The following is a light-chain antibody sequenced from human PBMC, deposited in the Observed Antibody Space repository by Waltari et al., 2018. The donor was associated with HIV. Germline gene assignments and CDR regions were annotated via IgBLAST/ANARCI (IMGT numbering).Light chain of an antibody. CDR3: QNYDSVPVA. V-gene: IGKV1-27*01. J-gene: IGKJ5*01. CDR1: RDISND. CDR2: AAS. Sequence: DIQMSQAPSSLSASVGDRVTITCRASRDISNDLAGYQKKSGEVPKLLMYAASALRSGVPSRFLGSGSETYFTLTINGLQPEDVGSYYCQNYDSVPVAFGQGTRLEI.